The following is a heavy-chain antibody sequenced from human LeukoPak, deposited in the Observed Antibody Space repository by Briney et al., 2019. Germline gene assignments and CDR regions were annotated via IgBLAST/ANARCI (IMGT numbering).Heavy chain of an antibody. Sequence: GRSLRLSCAASGFTVSSNYMSWVRQAPGKGLEWVSVIYSGGSTYYADSVKGQFTISRDNSKNTLYLQMNSLRAEDTAVYYCASSSGWPKPQGSFDIWGQGTMVTVSS. CDR2: IYSGGST. V-gene: IGHV3-53*01. D-gene: IGHD6-19*01. CDR1: GFTVSSNY. J-gene: IGHJ3*02. CDR3: ASSSGWPKPQGSFDI.